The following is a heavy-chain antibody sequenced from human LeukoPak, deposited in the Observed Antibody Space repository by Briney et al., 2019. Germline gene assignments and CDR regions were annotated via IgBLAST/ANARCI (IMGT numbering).Heavy chain of an antibody. CDR2: INPNTGVT. D-gene: IGHD4-17*01. V-gene: IGHV1-2*02. CDR3: ARGDYGRADP. CDR1: GYTFTAYY. Sequence: GASVQVSCKASGYTFTAYYIHWVRQAPGQGLEWMGLINPNTGVTKFAQKFHGRVTMSRDTSMSTAYMEPNRLTTDDTAMYYCARGDYGRADPWGQGSLVTVSS. J-gene: IGHJ5*02.